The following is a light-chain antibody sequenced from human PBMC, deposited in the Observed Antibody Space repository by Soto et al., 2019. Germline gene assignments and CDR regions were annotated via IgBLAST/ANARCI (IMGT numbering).Light chain of an antibody. CDR2: DVS. V-gene: IGLV2-14*01. CDR3: SSYTGSSTYVV. J-gene: IGLJ2*01. CDR1: SSDVGGYNY. Sequence: QYALTQPASVSGSPGQSITISCTGTSSDVGGYNYVSWYQQHPGKAPKLMIYDVSNRPSGISDRFSGSKSGNTASLTISGIQAEDEADYYCSSYTGSSTYVVFGGGTKLTVL.